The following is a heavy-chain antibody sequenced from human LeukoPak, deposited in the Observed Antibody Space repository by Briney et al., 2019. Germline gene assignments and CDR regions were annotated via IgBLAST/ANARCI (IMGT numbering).Heavy chain of an antibody. D-gene: IGHD2-8*01. J-gene: IGHJ4*02. CDR2: ISSSGGTT. Sequence: GGSLRLSCAASGFTFSDYEMNWVREAPGKGLEWVSYISSSGGTTYYADSVRGRFTISRDNAKHSLYLQINSLRAEDTAVYYCARVSANYFDYWGQGTLVTVSS. CDR3: ARVSANYFDY. V-gene: IGHV3-48*03. CDR1: GFTFSDYE.